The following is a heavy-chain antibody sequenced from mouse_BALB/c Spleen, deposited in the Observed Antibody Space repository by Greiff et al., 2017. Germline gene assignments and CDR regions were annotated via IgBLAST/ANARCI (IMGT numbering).Heavy chain of an antibody. V-gene: IGHV3-8*02. Sequence: EVKVVESGPSLVKPSQTLSLTCSVTGDSITSGYWNWIRKFPGNKLEYMGYISYSGSTYYNPSLKSRISITRDTSKNQYYLQLNSVTTEDTATYYCARYRYDYDWYFDVWGAGTTVTVSS. CDR2: ISYSGST. CDR1: GDSITSGY. CDR3: ARYRYDYDWYFDV. J-gene: IGHJ1*01. D-gene: IGHD2-4*01.